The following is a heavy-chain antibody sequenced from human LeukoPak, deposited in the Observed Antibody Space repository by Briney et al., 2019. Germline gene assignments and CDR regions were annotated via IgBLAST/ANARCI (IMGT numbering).Heavy chain of an antibody. CDR1: GFTFSSYS. Sequence: PGGSLRLSCAASGFTFSSYSMNWVRQAPGKGLEWVSSISSSSSYIYYADSVKGRFTISRDNAKNSLYLQMNSLRAEDTAVYYCAGEVSSSWYVFDYWGQGTLVTVSS. V-gene: IGHV3-21*01. CDR2: ISSSSSYI. J-gene: IGHJ4*02. CDR3: AGEVSSSWYVFDY. D-gene: IGHD6-13*01.